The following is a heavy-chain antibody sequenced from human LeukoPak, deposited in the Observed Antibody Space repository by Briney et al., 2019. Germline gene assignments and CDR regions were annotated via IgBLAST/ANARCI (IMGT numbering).Heavy chain of an antibody. J-gene: IGHJ4*02. CDR1: GYTFTSYG. V-gene: IGHV1-8*02. CDR3: ARDLTPGGYCSSTSCYGASYFDY. CDR2: MNPNSGNT. Sequence: ASVKVSCKASGYTFTSYGISWVRQAPGQGLEWMGWMNPNSGNTGYAQKFQGRVTMTRNTSISTAYMELSSLRSEDTAVYYCARDLTPGGYCSSTSCYGASYFDYWGQGTLVTVSS. D-gene: IGHD2-2*01.